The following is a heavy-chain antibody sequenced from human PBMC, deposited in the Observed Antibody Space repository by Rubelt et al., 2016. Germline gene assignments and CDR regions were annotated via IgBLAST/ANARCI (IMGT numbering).Heavy chain of an antibody. Sequence: QVQLVQSGAEVKKPGASVKVSCKASGYTFTGYYMHWVRQAPGQGLEWMGWINPNSGGTNYAPKLQGRVTMTRDTSISTAYMELSRLRADETAVYYCARFAIGGHSSGYLFDYWGQGTLVTVSS. CDR2: INPNSGGT. CDR3: ARFAIGGHSSGYLFDY. J-gene: IGHJ4*02. D-gene: IGHD3-22*01. V-gene: IGHV1-2*02. CDR1: GYTFTGYY.